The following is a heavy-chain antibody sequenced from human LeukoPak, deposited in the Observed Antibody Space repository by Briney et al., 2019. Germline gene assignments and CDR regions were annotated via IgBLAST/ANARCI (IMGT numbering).Heavy chain of an antibody. J-gene: IGHJ6*02. CDR1: GGSFSGYY. CDR3: VRLPYYDFWSGYYKSVYYYGMDV. CDR2: INHSGST. V-gene: IGHV4-34*01. Sequence: SETLSLTCAVYGGSFSGYYWSWIRQPPGKGLEWIGEINHSGSTNYNPSLKSRVTISVDTSKNQFSLKLSSVTAADTAVYYCVRLPYYDFWSGYYKSVYYYGMDVWGQGTTVTVSS. D-gene: IGHD3-3*01.